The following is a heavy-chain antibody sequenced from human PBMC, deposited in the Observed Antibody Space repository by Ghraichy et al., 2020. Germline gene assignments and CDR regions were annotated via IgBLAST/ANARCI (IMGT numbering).Heavy chain of an antibody. CDR1: GDSLNNYY. J-gene: IGHJ5*02. CDR3: ARDQEWRASSSGFDP. V-gene: IGHV4-59*01. D-gene: IGHD2-2*01. CDR2: IYHNGRT. Sequence: ESLNISCTVSGDSLNNYYWSWIRQAPGKGLEWIGSIYHNGRTKYNPSFKSRVTMSVDTSKNQFSLSLTSVTAADTAVFYCARDQEWRASSSGFDPWGQGTLVSVSP.